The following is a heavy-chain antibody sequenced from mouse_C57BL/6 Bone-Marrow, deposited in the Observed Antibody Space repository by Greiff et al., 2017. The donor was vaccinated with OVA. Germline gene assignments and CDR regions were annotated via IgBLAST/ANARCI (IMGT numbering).Heavy chain of an antibody. CDR2: IYPRSGNT. J-gene: IGHJ2*01. D-gene: IGHD1-1*01. Sequence: QVQLKESGAELMKPGASVKLSCKATGYTFTGYWIEWVKQRPGHGLEWIGEIYPRSGNTYYNEKFKGKATLTADKSSSTAYMELRSLTSEDSAVYFCARHGSRDFDYWGQGTTLTVSS. V-gene: IGHV1-9*01. CDR3: ARHGSRDFDY. CDR1: GYTFTGYW.